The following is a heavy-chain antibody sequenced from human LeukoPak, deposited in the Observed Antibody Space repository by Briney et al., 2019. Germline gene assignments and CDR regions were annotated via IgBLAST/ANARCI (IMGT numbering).Heavy chain of an antibody. J-gene: IGHJ4*02. CDR1: GGSISSGGYS. CDR3: ARGPYRFFRSYGWGDYFDE. Sequence: PSETLSLTCAVSGGSISSGGYSWSWIPQPPGKGLEWIGYIYHSGGNNYNPSLKSRVTISVDTSKNQFSLKLSSVTAADAAVYYCARGPYRFFRSYGWGDYFDEWSQGTLVTVPS. D-gene: IGHD5-18*01. V-gene: IGHV4-30-2*01. CDR2: IYHSGGN.